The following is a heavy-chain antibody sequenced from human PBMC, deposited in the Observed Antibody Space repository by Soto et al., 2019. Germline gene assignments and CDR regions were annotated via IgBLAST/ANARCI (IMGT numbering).Heavy chain of an antibody. CDR2: FDPEDGET. J-gene: IGHJ4*02. Sequence: ASVKVSCKVSGYTLTELSMHWVRQAPGKGLEWMGGFDPEDGETIYAQKFQGRVTMTEDTSTDTAYMELSSLRSEDTAMYYCATSTGTTWFPDYWGQGTLVTVS. CDR1: GYTLTELS. D-gene: IGHD1-7*01. CDR3: ATSTGTTWFPDY. V-gene: IGHV1-24*01.